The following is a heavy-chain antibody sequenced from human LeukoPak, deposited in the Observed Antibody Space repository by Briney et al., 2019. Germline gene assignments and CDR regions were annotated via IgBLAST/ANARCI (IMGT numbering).Heavy chain of an antibody. J-gene: IGHJ4*02. Sequence: SETLSLTCTVSGGSISSYHWSWIRQPPGKGLEWIGYIYSSGSTNYNPYLKSRVTMSVDTSKNQFSLKLSSVNAADTAVYYCARVPSLRRFDYWGQGTLVTVSS. D-gene: IGHD4-17*01. V-gene: IGHV4-59*08. CDR2: IYSSGST. CDR1: GGSISSYH. CDR3: ARVPSLRRFDY.